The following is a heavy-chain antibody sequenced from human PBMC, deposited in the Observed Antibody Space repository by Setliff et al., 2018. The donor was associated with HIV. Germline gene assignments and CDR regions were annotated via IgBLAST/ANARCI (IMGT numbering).Heavy chain of an antibody. V-gene: IGHV4-34*01. Sequence: PSETLSLTCAVYGGSFTGYYWNWIRQAPGEGLEWIGEINPGGSTNYNPSLKSRVTISLNTSTNQFSLRVTSVTAADTAVYFCARATGPTYYFDYWGQGTLVTVPQ. J-gene: IGHJ4*02. CDR2: INPGGST. CDR3: ARATGPTYYFDY. CDR1: GGSFTGYY.